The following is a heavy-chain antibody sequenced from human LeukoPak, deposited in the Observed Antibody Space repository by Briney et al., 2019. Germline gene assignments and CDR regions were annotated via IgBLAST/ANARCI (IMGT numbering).Heavy chain of an antibody. CDR2: ISYDGSNK. J-gene: IGHJ4*02. D-gene: IGHD3-3*01. CDR3: ARGDYDFWSGSLGY. CDR1: GFTFSSYA. Sequence: PGRSLRLSCAASGFTFSSYAMHWVRQAPGKGLEWVAGISYDGSNKYYADSVKGRFTISRDNSKNTLYLQMNSQRAEDTAVYYCARGDYDFWSGSLGYWGQGTLVTVSS. V-gene: IGHV3-30-3*01.